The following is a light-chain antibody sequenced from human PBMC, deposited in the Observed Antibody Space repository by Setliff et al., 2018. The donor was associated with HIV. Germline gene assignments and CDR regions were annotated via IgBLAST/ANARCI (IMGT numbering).Light chain of an antibody. CDR2: EVT. CDR3: NSYTSTSILL. V-gene: IGLV2-14*01. CDR1: SSDVGNYNY. J-gene: IGLJ1*01. Sequence: QSVLTQPASVSGSPGQSITISCTGTSSDVGNYNYVSWYQQHPGKAPKLMIYEVTYRPSGVSNRFSGSKSGNTASLTISGLQADDEADYYCNSYTSTSILLFGTGTKVTVL.